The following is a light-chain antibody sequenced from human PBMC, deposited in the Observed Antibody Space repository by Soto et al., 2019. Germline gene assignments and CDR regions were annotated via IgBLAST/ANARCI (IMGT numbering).Light chain of an antibody. CDR3: QQSYSSLVT. CDR1: QTIATY. J-gene: IGKJ4*01. Sequence: IEMTQSPASLSASVGDRVTITCRASQTIATYLNWFQHKSGRAPKLLIYTSSSVNSGVSSRFRGSGSGTDFTLTINDVQPEDSATYYCQQSYSSLVTFGVGTKVDIK. V-gene: IGKV1-39*01. CDR2: TSS.